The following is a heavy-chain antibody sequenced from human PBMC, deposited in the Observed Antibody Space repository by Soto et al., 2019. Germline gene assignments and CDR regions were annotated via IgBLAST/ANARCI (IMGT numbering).Heavy chain of an antibody. CDR1: GGTFSSYA. CDR3: ARPGREMATITSCYYGMDV. J-gene: IGHJ6*04. Sequence: QVQLVQSGAEVKKPGSSVKVSCKASGGTFSSYAISWVRQAPGQGLEWMGGIIPIFGTANYAQKFQGRVTITADESTRTAYMELSSLRSEDTAVYYWARPGREMATITSCYYGMDVWGKGTTVTVSS. V-gene: IGHV1-69*12. D-gene: IGHD5-12*01. CDR2: IIPIFGTA.